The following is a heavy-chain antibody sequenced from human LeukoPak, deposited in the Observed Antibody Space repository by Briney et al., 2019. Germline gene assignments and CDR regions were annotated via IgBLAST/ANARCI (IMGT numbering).Heavy chain of an antibody. Sequence: GGSLRLSCAASGFTFSSYGMHWVRQAPGKGLEWVAFIRYDGSNKYYADSVKGRFTISRDNSKNTLYLQMNSLRAEDTAVYYCAKDLRANPIFDYWGQGTLVTVSS. J-gene: IGHJ4*02. CDR1: GFTFSSYG. D-gene: IGHD3-10*01. CDR3: AKDLRANPIFDY. V-gene: IGHV3-30*02. CDR2: IRYDGSNK.